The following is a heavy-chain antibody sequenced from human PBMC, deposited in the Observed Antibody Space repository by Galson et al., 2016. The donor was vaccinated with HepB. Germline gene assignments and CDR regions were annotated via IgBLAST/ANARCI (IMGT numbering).Heavy chain of an antibody. J-gene: IGHJ3*01. V-gene: IGHV1-69*13. Sequence: SVKVSCKASRGTFRNHAFSWVRQAPGQGLEWMGGIIPISGRAHYAQNFQDKIALTADEATSTVYMELSSLTLEDTAVYYCASDYGDYSAFDFWGQGTMVTVSS. CDR3: ASDYGDYSAFDF. CDR2: IIPISGRA. D-gene: IGHD4-17*01. CDR1: RGTFRNHA.